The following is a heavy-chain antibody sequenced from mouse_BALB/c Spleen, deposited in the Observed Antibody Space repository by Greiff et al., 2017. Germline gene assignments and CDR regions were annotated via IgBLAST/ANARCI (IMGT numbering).Heavy chain of an antibody. Sequence: EVMLVESGGGLVKPGGSLKLSCAASGFTFSDYYMYWVRQTPEKRLEWVATISDGGSYTYYPDSVKGRFTISRDNAKNNLYLQMSSLKSEDTAMYYCAREGYYGTMDYWGQGTSVTVSS. D-gene: IGHD1-1*01. J-gene: IGHJ4*01. CDR1: GFTFSDYY. CDR2: ISDGGSYT. V-gene: IGHV5-4*02. CDR3: AREGYYGTMDY.